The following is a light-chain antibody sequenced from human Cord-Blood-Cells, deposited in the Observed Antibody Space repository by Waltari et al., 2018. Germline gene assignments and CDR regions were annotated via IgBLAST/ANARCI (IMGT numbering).Light chain of an antibody. V-gene: IGLV2-23*01. CDR3: CSYAGSSTNYV. CDR2: EGS. Sequence: QSPLTPPASVSGSPGQSLTISCTGPSRDVGRYNTVPWYQQHPGKAPKLMIYEGSKRPSGVSNRFSGSKSGNTASLTISGLQAEDEADYYCCSYAGSSTNYVFGTGTKVTVL. CDR1: SRDVGRYNT. J-gene: IGLJ1*01.